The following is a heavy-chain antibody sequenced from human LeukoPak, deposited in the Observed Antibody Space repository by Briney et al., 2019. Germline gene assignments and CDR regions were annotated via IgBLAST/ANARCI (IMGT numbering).Heavy chain of an antibody. D-gene: IGHD1-26*01. CDR3: ARVAPAHSGSYPYFDY. CDR1: GGTLSSYA. V-gene: IGHV1-69*13. CDR2: IIPIFGTA. J-gene: IGHJ4*02. Sequence: GASVKVSCKASGGTLSSYAISWVRQAPGQGLEWMGGIIPIFGTANYAQKFQGRVTITADESTSTAYMELSSLRSEDTAVYYCARVAPAHSGSYPYFDYWGQGTLVTVSS.